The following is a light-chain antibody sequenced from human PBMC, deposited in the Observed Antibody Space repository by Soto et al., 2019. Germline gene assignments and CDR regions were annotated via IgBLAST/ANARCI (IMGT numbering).Light chain of an antibody. CDR3: QQRSDWPPLT. CDR1: QSVSRD. V-gene: IGKV3-11*01. Sequence: ESVLTQSAGSLSLSRGERTTLSCKASQSVSRDLAWYQQKHGQAPRLLIYDASKRATGIPDRFSGSGSGTDFTLTISSLEPEDFAVYYCQQRSDWPPLTFGGGTKVDIK. J-gene: IGKJ4*01. CDR2: DAS.